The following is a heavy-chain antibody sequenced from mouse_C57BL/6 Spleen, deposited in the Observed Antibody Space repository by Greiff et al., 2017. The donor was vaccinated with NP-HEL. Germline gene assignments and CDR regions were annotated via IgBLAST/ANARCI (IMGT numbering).Heavy chain of an antibody. Sequence: QVQLQQSGPELVKPGASVKISCKASGYAFSSSWMNWVKQRPGKGLEWIGRLYPGDGDTNYNGNFKGKVTLTADKASSTAYMQLSSLTSEDSAVYICERARRSGYTMAYWGQGTLVTVSA. J-gene: IGHJ3*01. V-gene: IGHV1-82*01. CDR3: ERARRSGYTMAY. D-gene: IGHD3-2*02. CDR1: GYAFSSSW. CDR2: LYPGDGDT.